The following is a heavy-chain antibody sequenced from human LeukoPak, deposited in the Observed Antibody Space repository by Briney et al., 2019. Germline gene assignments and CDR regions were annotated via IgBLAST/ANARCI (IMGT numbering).Heavy chain of an antibody. CDR1: GGTFSSYA. D-gene: IGHD2-2*02. Sequence: SVKVSCKASGGTFSSYAISWVRQAPGQGLEWMGRIIPIFGTANYAQKFQGRVTITTDESTSTAYMELSSLRSDDTAVYYCARAGRIVVVPAAIVYWGQGTLVTVSS. V-gene: IGHV1-69*05. J-gene: IGHJ4*02. CDR2: IIPIFGTA. CDR3: ARAGRIVVVPAAIVY.